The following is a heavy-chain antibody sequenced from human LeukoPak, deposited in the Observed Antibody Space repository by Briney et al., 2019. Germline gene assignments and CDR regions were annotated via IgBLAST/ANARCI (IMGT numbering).Heavy chain of an antibody. J-gene: IGHJ4*02. CDR2: ISGSGGST. Sequence: PGGTLRLSCAASGFTFSGYGMSWVRQAPGKGLEWVSAISGSGGSTYYADSVKGRFTISRDNSKNTLYLQMNSLRAEDTAVYYCAKSLGPYYYDSSGYYFDYWGQGTLVTVSS. D-gene: IGHD3-22*01. CDR3: AKSLGPYYYDSSGYYFDY. CDR1: GFTFSGYG. V-gene: IGHV3-23*01.